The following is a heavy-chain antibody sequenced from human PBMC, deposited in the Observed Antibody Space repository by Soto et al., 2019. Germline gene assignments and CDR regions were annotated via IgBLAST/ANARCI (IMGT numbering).Heavy chain of an antibody. V-gene: IGHV4-34*01. CDR2: INHSGST. J-gene: IGHJ6*02. CDR1: GGSFSGYI. CDR3: ARDLWGYCGTDCYPLDV. D-gene: IGHD2-21*02. Sequence: SETLSLTCDVYGGSFSGYIWTWIRQTPGKGLQWIGQINHSGSTNYNPSLKSRVTISVDTSKNQFSLKLTSVTAADTAVYYCARDLWGYCGTDCYPLDVWGQGTTVTVSS.